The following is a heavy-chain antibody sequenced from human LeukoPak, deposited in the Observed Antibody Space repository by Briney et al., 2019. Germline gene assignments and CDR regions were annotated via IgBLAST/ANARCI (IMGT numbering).Heavy chain of an antibody. CDR2: IRYDGSNK. CDR3: AKDVDTAMVTYYFDY. V-gene: IGHV3-30*02. J-gene: IGHJ4*02. D-gene: IGHD5-18*01. CDR1: GFTFSGYG. Sequence: GGSLRLSCAASGFTFSGYGMHWVRQAPGKGLEWVAFIRYDGSNKYYADSVKGRFTISRDNSKNTLYLQMNSLRAEDTAVYYCAKDVDTAMVTYYFDYWGQGTLVTVSS.